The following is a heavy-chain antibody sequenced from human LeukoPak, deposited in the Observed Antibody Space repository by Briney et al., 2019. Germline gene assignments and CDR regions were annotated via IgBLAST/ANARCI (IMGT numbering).Heavy chain of an antibody. D-gene: IGHD3-10*01. V-gene: IGHV4-34*01. CDR2: INHSGST. CDR1: GGSFSGYY. Sequence: SETLSLTCAVYGGSFSGYYWSWIRQPPGKGLEWIGEINHSGSTNYNPSLKRRVTISVDTSKNQFSLKLSSVTAADTAVYYCARRPWFGRRNWYFDLWGRGTLVTVSS. J-gene: IGHJ2*01. CDR3: ARRPWFGRRNWYFDL.